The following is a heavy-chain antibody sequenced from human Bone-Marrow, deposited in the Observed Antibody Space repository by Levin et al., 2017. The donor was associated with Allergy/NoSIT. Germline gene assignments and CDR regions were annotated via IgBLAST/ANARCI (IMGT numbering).Heavy chain of an antibody. J-gene: IGHJ5*02. V-gene: IGHV3-33*01. CDR3: ARGFRSSSWKNWFDP. CDR2: IWYDGSNK. Sequence: GGSLRLSCAASGFTFSSYGMHWVRQAPGKGLEWVAVIWYDGSNKYYADSVKGRFTISRDNSKNTLYLQMNSLRAEDTAVYYCARGFRSSSWKNWFDPWGQGTLVTVSS. D-gene: IGHD6-13*01. CDR1: GFTFSSYG.